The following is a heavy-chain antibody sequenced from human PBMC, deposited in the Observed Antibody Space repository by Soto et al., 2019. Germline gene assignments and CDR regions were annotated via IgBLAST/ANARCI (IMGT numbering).Heavy chain of an antibody. CDR1: GGTFSSYA. CDR3: ARDLRNYYYDSSGYFGDAFDI. CDR2: IIPIFGTA. J-gene: IGHJ3*02. V-gene: IGHV1-69*13. D-gene: IGHD3-22*01. Sequence: ASVKVSCKASGGTFSSYAISWVRQAPGQGLEWMGGIIPIFGTANYAQKFQGRVTITADESTSTAYMELSSLRSEDTAVYYCARDLRNYYYDSSGYFGDAFDIWGQGTMVTASS.